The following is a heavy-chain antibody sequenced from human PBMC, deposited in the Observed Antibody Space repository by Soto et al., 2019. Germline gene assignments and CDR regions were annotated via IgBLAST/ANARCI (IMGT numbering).Heavy chain of an antibody. V-gene: IGHV1-18*01. D-gene: IGHD3-3*02. J-gene: IGHJ4*02. Sequence: ASLKVSCNASGYTCTSYGISWVRQAPGQGLEWMGWISAYNGNTNYAQKLQGRVTMTTDTSTSTAYMELRSLRSDDTAVYYCARAPFISHIWSYRYWGQGTLFTVSS. CDR3: ARAPFISHIWSYRY. CDR2: ISAYNGNT. CDR1: GYTCTSYG.